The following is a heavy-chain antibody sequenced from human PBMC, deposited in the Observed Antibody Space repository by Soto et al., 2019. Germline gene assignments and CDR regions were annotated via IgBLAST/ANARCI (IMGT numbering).Heavy chain of an antibody. J-gene: IGHJ6*03. CDR2: MNPNSGNT. CDR1: GYTFTSYD. V-gene: IGHV1-8*01. D-gene: IGHD3-3*01. Sequence: ASVKVSCKASGYTFTSYDINWVRQATGQGLEWMGWMNPNSGNTGYAQKFQGRVTMTRNTSISTAYMELSSLRSEDTAAYYCARGYMEDDFWSGYYIGVYYYMDVWGKGTTVTVSS. CDR3: ARGYMEDDFWSGYYIGVYYYMDV.